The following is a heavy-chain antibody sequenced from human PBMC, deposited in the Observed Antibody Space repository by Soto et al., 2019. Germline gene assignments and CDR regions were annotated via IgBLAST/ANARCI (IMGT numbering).Heavy chain of an antibody. D-gene: IGHD3-10*01. CDR3: PVTSTGDYRNYYGMDV. Sequence: PSQTLSLTCVISGDTVSSGNAAWNWIRQSPSSGLQWLGRTFFRSKWHTDYAVSLRGRVTITADTSKNQFSLQLESVTPEDTAVYYCPVTSTGDYRNYYGMDVWGQGITVTVSS. V-gene: IGHV6-1*01. CDR2: TFFRSKWHT. CDR1: GDTVSSGNAA. J-gene: IGHJ6*02.